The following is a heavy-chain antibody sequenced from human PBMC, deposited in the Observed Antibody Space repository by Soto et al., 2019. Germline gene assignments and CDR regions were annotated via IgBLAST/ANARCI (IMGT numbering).Heavy chain of an antibody. CDR2: INSDGSST. J-gene: IGHJ4*02. CDR1: GFTFSNYW. D-gene: IGHD1-1*01. V-gene: IGHV3-74*01. CDR3: ARDGLARDLDFDY. Sequence: EVQLVESGGDLVQPGGSLRLSCAASGFTFSNYWMHWVRQAPGKGLVWVSRINSDGSSTAYADSVKGRFTISRDNAKNTLDLQMNRLRAEDTAVYYCARDGLARDLDFDYWGQGTLVSVSS.